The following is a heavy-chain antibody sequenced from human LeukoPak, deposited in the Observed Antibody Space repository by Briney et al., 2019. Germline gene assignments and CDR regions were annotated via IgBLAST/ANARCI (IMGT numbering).Heavy chain of an antibody. CDR2: INWNGGST. V-gene: IGHV3-20*04. Sequence: RPGGSLRLSCAASGFTFDDYGMSWVRQAPGKGLEWVSGINWNGGSTGYADPVKGRFTISRDNAKNSLYLQMNSLRAEDTALYYCASSPAAIAALYYFDYWGQGTLVTVSS. CDR3: ASSPAAIAALYYFDY. CDR1: GFTFDDYG. J-gene: IGHJ4*02. D-gene: IGHD2-2*01.